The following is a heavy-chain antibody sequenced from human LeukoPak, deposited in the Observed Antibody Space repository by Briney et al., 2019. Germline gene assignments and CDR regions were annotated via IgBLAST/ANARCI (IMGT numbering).Heavy chain of an antibody. CDR1: GFTFSSYD. D-gene: IGHD3-10*01. J-gene: IGHJ6*03. V-gene: IGHV3-13*01. CDR3: AREAFGPGRFYYLDV. CDR2: VGNIEDT. Sequence: GWALRLSCAASGFTFSSYDLHWVRQAAARGLKGVSGVGNIEDTYYSDPVKGRFAVSREDAKNSLYLQMDSLSAGDTAIYYCAREAFGPGRFYYLDVWGKGTTVIVSS.